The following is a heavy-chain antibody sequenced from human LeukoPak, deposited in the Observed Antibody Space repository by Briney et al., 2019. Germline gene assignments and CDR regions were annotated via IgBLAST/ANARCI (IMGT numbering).Heavy chain of an antibody. CDR2: MSHSGST. J-gene: IGHJ5*02. D-gene: IGHD6-13*01. V-gene: IGHV4-59*08. Sequence: SGTLSLTCTVSGDSITSYYWSWIRQPPGKGLEWIGSMSHSGSTNYNPSLKSRVTMSVDTTKNQFSLRLNSVTAADTAVYYCARRRAEGGSNGHYNWFDPWGQGTLVTVSS. CDR1: GDSITSYY. CDR3: ARRRAEGGSNGHYNWFDP.